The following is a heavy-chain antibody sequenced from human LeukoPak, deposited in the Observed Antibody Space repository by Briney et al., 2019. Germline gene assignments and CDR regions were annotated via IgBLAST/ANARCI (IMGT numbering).Heavy chain of an antibody. CDR3: ARSQSQSGSYRYYFTY. V-gene: IGHV4-61*08. CDR2: MYYSGNS. Sequence: SETLSLTCSVSGVSVGSAGYYWAWIRQPPGKGLEWIGYMYYSGNSNYNPFLKSRVTMSLDPSKNRFSLKLSSVTAADTAVYYCARSQSQSGSYRYYFTYWGQGTLVTVSS. J-gene: IGHJ4*02. CDR1: GVSVGSAGYY. D-gene: IGHD1-26*01.